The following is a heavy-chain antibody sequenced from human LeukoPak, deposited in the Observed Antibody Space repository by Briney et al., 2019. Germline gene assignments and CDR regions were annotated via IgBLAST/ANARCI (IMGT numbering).Heavy chain of an antibody. CDR3: ARYGLGSYYFDS. D-gene: IGHD3-10*01. Sequence: GGSLRLSCAASGFTFNNYWMSWVRQAPGKGLEWVANIGRDGTEQYYVGSLEGRFTISRDNAKNSLYLQMDSLRAEDTAVYSCARYGLGSYYFDSWGQGTLVIVSS. V-gene: IGHV3-7*01. CDR2: IGRDGTEQ. CDR1: GFTFNNYW. J-gene: IGHJ4*02.